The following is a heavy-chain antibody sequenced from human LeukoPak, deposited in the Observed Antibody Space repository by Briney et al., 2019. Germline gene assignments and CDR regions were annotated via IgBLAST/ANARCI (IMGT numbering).Heavy chain of an antibody. CDR1: GFTFSSHW. D-gene: IGHD2-21*01. Sequence: GGSLRLSCAASGFTFSSHWMYWVRQVPGKGLVWVSRIDSDGSNTNYADSVKGRFTISRDNAKNTLYLQMNSLRAEDTAVYYCVRGLRHCSGGDCYPLDYWGQGTLVTVSS. V-gene: IGHV3-74*01. CDR3: VRGLRHCSGGDCYPLDY. CDR2: IDSDGSNT. J-gene: IGHJ4*02.